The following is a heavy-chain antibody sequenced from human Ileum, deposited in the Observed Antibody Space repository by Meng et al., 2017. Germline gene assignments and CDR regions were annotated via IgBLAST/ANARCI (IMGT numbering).Heavy chain of an antibody. D-gene: IGHD3-10*01. CDR3: ARHRKGFYGSEGYFQH. CDR1: GASISSSDYH. Sequence: QLQLQESGPGRVKPSETLSLTCTVPGASISSSDYHWGWIRQPPGKGLEWIGSIYYSGNTYYNPSFKSRVAISVDTSKSQFSLKLSSVNAADTAVYYCARHRKGFYGSEGYFQHWGQGTLVTVSS. V-gene: IGHV4-39*01. CDR2: IYYSGNT. J-gene: IGHJ1*01.